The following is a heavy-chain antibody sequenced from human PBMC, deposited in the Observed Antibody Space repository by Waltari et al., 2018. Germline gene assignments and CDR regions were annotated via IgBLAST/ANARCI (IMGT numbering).Heavy chain of an antibody. J-gene: IGHJ4*02. CDR1: GYTFTSYD. Sequence: VQLVQSGAEVKKPGASVKVSCKASGYTFTSYDINWVRQATGQGLEWMGWMNPNSGNTGYAQKFQGRVTMTRNTSISTAYMELSSLRSEDTAVYYCARVSPYYYDSSGYYRDWGQGTLVTVSS. CDR3: ARVSPYYYDSSGYYRD. CDR2: MNPNSGNT. D-gene: IGHD3-22*01. V-gene: IGHV1-8*01.